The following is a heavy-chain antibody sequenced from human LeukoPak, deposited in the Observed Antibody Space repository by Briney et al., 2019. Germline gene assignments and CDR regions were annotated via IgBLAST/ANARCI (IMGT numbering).Heavy chain of an antibody. CDR3: ANIRGYRYSPHGDY. J-gene: IGHJ4*02. CDR2: IGGSGDST. D-gene: IGHD5-18*01. CDR1: GFTFSSYA. V-gene: IGHV3-23*01. Sequence: GGSLRLSCAASGFTFSSYAMSWVRQAPGKGLEWVSAIGGSGDSTYYADSVKGRFTISRDNSKNTLYLQMNSLRAEDTAVYYCANIRGYRYSPHGDYWGQGTLVTVSS.